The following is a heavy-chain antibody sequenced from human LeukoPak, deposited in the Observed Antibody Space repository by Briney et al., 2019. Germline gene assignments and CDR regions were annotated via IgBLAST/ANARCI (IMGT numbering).Heavy chain of an antibody. D-gene: IGHD2-2*01. CDR2: IKQDGSEK. CDR3: AREGCSSTSCYDAFDI. V-gene: IGHV3-7*01. J-gene: IGHJ3*02. CDR1: GFTVSSNY. Sequence: GGSLRLSCAASGFTVSSNYMSWVRQAPGKGLEWVANIKQDGSEKYYVDSVKGRFTISRDNAKNSLYLQMNSLRAEDTAVYYCAREGCSSTSCYDAFDIWGQGTMVTVSS.